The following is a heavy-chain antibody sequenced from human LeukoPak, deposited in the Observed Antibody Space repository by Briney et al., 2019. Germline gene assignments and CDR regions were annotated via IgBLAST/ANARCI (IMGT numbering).Heavy chain of an antibody. CDR3: ARVIVFMSTGPHLDY. Sequence: GGSLRLSCAASGFTFSSNYMSWVRQAPGKGLEWVSVIYSGGSTYYADSVKGRFTISRDNSKNTLYLQMNSLRAEDTAVYYCARVIVFMSTGPHLDYWGQGTLAIVSS. D-gene: IGHD3-16*01. J-gene: IGHJ4*02. CDR1: GFTFSSNY. V-gene: IGHV3-53*01. CDR2: IYSGGST.